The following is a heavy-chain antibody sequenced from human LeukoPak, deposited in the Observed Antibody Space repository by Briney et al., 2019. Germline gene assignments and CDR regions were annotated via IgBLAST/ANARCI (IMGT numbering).Heavy chain of an antibody. J-gene: IGHJ3*02. CDR1: GYTFTSYG. CDR3: ARDFGGSYRHHDAFDI. CDR2: ISAYNGNT. D-gene: IGHD1-26*01. Sequence: ASVKVSCKASGYTFTSYGISWVRQAPGQGLEWMGWISAYNGNTNYAQKLQGRVTMTTDTSTSTAYMELRSLRSDDTAVYYCARDFGGSYRHHDAFDIWGQGTMVTVSS. V-gene: IGHV1-18*01.